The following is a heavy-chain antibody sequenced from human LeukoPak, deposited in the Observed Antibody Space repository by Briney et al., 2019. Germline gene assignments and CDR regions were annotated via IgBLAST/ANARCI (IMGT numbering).Heavy chain of an antibody. Sequence: ASVKVSCKASGYTFTSYGISWVRQAPGQGLEWMGWISAYNGNTNYAQKLQGRVTMTTDTSTSTAYMELRSLRSDDTAVYYCARDKRSYSSGWAFDYWGQGTLATVSS. D-gene: IGHD6-19*01. V-gene: IGHV1-18*01. CDR3: ARDKRSYSSGWAFDY. J-gene: IGHJ4*02. CDR1: GYTFTSYG. CDR2: ISAYNGNT.